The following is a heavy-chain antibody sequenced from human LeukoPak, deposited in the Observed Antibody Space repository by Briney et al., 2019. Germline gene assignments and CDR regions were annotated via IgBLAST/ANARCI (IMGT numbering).Heavy chain of an antibody. Sequence: ASVKVSCKVSGYTFSGRYVHWVRQAPGQGLEWMGWINPNSGATKYAQKFQGRLTMTGDTSITTAYMELSGLTSDDTAVYYCAKGYGDYSDWFDPWGQGTPVIVSS. CDR3: AKGYGDYSDWFDP. J-gene: IGHJ5*02. CDR2: INPNSGAT. V-gene: IGHV1-2*02. CDR1: GYTFSGRY. D-gene: IGHD5-18*01.